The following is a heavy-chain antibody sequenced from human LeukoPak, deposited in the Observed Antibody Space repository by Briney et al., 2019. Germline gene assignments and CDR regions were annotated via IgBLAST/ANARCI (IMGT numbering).Heavy chain of an antibody. CDR3: ARDLLEWYFDY. CDR2: ISGSGGSP. Sequence: GGSLRLSCAASGFTFSRYAMSWVREAPGKGLEWVSAISGSGGSPYYADSVKGRFTISRDNSKNTLYLQMNSLRAEDTAVYYCARDLLEWYFDYWGQGTLVTVSS. V-gene: IGHV3-23*01. CDR1: GFTFSRYA. J-gene: IGHJ4*02. D-gene: IGHD3-3*01.